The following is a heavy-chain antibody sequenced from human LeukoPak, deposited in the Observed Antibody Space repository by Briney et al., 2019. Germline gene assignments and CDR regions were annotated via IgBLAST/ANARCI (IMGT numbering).Heavy chain of an antibody. V-gene: IGHV4-59*01. D-gene: IGHD6-19*01. Sequence: SETLSLTCTVSGGSISSYYWSWIRQPPGKGLEWIGYIYYSGSTNYNPSLKSRVTTSVDTSKNQFSLKLSSVTAADTAVYYCARDLTVIAVAGTDDYYYYGMDVWGQGTTVTVSS. CDR2: IYYSGST. CDR1: GGSISSYY. CDR3: ARDLTVIAVAGTDDYYYYGMDV. J-gene: IGHJ6*02.